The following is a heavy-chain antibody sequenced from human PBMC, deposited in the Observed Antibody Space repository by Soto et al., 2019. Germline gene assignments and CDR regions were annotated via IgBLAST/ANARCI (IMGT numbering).Heavy chain of an antibody. CDR2: IYPGDSDT. Sequence: VXISCKGSVYSFTSYLIGWVRQMPWKGLEWMGIIYPGDSDTRYSPSFQGQVTISADKSISTAYLQWSSLKASDTAMYYCARPAVVVTAPTAYFDYWGQGTLVTVSS. V-gene: IGHV5-51*01. D-gene: IGHD2-21*02. CDR3: ARPAVVVTAPTAYFDY. J-gene: IGHJ4*02. CDR1: VYSFTSYL.